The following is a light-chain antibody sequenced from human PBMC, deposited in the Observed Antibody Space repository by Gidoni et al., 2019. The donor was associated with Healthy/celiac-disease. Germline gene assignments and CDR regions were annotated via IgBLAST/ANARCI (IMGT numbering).Light chain of an antibody. J-gene: IGLJ2*01. CDR1: KLGDKY. CDR3: QAWDSSPPSVV. V-gene: IGLV3-1*01. CDR2: QDS. Sequence: SYELTQPPSVSVSPGQTASITCSGDKLGDKYACWYQQKPGQSPVLVIYQDSKRPSGIPERFSGSNSGNTATLTISGTQAMDEADYYCQAWDSSPPSVVFGGGTKLTVL.